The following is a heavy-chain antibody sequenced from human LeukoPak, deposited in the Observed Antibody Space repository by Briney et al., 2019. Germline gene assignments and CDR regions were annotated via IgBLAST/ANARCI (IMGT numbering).Heavy chain of an antibody. Sequence: ASVKVSCKASGYTFTSYAMHWVRQAPGQRLAWMGWINAGNGNTKYSQKFQGRVTITRDTSASTAYMELSSLRSEDTAVYYCARVRAVAAEFDYWGQGTLVTVSS. D-gene: IGHD6-19*01. CDR3: ARVRAVAAEFDY. CDR1: GYTFTSYA. CDR2: INAGNGNT. J-gene: IGHJ4*02. V-gene: IGHV1-3*01.